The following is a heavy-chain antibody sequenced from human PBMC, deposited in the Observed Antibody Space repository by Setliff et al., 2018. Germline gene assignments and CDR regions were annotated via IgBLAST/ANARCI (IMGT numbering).Heavy chain of an antibody. CDR3: ARYSSGWFFDY. J-gene: IGHJ4*02. CDR2: IDRNAGST. D-gene: IGHD6-19*01. Sequence: PGGSLRLSCAASGFNFDVFGMGWVRQAPGMGLEWVSGIDRNAGSTGYVDSVKGRFTISRDNAKNSLYLQMNSLRAEDTAVYYCARYSSGWFFDYWGQGTPVTVSS. V-gene: IGHV3-20*04. CDR1: GFNFDVFG.